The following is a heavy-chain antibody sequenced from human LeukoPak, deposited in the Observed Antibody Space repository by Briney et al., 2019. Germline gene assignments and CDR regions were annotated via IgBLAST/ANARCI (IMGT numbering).Heavy chain of an antibody. Sequence: GGSLRLSCVASGFTYSHNGMHWVRQAPGKGLEWVAFIQYDGNTIFYADSVKGRFTISRDNAKNTLYLQMNSLRAEDTAVYYCARSHRITMVRGVKGFDPWGQGTLVTVSS. CDR1: GFTYSHNG. CDR2: IQYDGNTI. J-gene: IGHJ5*02. CDR3: ARSHRITMVRGVKGFDP. V-gene: IGHV3-33*05. D-gene: IGHD3-10*01.